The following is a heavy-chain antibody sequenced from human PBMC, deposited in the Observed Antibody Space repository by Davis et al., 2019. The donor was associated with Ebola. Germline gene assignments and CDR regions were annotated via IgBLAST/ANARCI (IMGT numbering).Heavy chain of an antibody. J-gene: IGHJ3*02. Sequence: PSETLSLTCTVSGVSITTHFWSWIRQPPGKGLEWNGFIHHGGGANSNPSLKRRVTFSIDTSKSQVSLKLTSVTAADTAVYYCARDTRPCGGDCYDDTFDMWGRGTMVIVSS. V-gene: IGHV4-59*11. CDR2: IHHGGGA. CDR3: ARDTRPCGGDCYDDTFDM. D-gene: IGHD2-21*01. CDR1: GVSITTHF.